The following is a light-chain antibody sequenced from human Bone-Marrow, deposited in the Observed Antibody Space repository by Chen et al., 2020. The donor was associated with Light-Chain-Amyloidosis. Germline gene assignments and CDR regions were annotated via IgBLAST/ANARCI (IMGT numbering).Light chain of an antibody. J-gene: IGLJ2*01. Sequence: SSELTQPPPVSVSPGPTARLPCSGDDLPTKYAYWYQQKPGQAPVLVIHRDTERPSGISERFSGSSSGTTATLTISGVQAEDEADYHCQSADSSGTYEVIFGGGTKLTVL. CDR1: DLPTKY. CDR3: QSADSSGTYEVI. V-gene: IGLV3-25*03. CDR2: RDT.